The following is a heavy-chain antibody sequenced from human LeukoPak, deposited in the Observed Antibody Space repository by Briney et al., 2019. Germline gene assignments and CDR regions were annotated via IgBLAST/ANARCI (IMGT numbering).Heavy chain of an antibody. CDR1: GGSISNYY. V-gene: IGHV4-59*01. J-gene: IGHJ3*02. CDR2: AFYSGST. D-gene: IGHD6-13*01. Sequence: SETLSLTCTVSGGSISNYYWSWIRQPPGKGLEWIGYAFYSGSTNYNPSLRSRVTISVDTSKNQFSLKLSSVTAADTAVYYCARGSRWFGDAFDIWGQGTMVTVSS. CDR3: ARGSRWFGDAFDI.